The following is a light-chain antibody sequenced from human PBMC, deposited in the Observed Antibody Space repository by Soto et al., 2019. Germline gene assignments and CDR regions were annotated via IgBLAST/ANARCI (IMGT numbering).Light chain of an antibody. V-gene: IGKV1-39*01. CDR2: AAS. CDR3: QQSYSTPA. Sequence: DIEINKSPHSLAASLGETVTITCRASQDSTKYLAWYQQQPGNAPKLLIYAASSLQSGVPSRFSGSRSGTDFTLTISSLQPEDFATYYCQQSYSTPAFRQWTRLE. J-gene: IGKJ5*01. CDR1: QDSTKY.